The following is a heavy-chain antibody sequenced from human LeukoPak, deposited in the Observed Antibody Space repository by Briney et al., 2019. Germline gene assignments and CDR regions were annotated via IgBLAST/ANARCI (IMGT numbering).Heavy chain of an antibody. CDR2: ISYDGSNK. D-gene: IGHD3-16*02. CDR1: GFTFSKFA. V-gene: IGHV3-30*14. CDR3: ARVAPDYVWGSYQHPKNYYFDY. Sequence: GGSLRLSCAAAGFTFSKFAMHWVREAPGKGLERVAGISYDGSNKYYADSVKGRFTTSRDNSKNTLYLQMNSLRAEDTAVYYCARVAPDYVWGSYQHPKNYYFDYWGQGTLVTVSS. J-gene: IGHJ4*02.